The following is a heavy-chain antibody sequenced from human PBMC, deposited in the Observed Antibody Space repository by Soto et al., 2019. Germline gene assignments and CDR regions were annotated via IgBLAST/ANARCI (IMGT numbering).Heavy chain of an antibody. CDR2: ISSSGSTI. CDR3: AKAPVWNLIASYNCFDP. CDR1: GFTFSDYY. V-gene: IGHV3-11*01. D-gene: IGHD1-7*01. J-gene: IGHJ5*02. Sequence: GGSLILSCAASGFTFSDYYMSWIRQAPGKGMEWVSYISSSGSTIYYADSVKGRFTISRDNSKNTLYLQMNSLRAEDTAVYYYAKAPVWNLIASYNCFDPWGQGTLVTVSS.